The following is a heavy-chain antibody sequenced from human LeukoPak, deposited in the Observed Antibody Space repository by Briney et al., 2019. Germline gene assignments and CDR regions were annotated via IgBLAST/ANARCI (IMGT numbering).Heavy chain of an antibody. D-gene: IGHD6-19*01. CDR1: GRSISSYY. V-gene: IGHV4-59*08. Sequence: PSDTLSLTCTVSGRSISSYYSRWIRQPPGKGLELIGSIYYSGSTNYNPSLKSRVTISVDTSKNQFSLELSSVTAADTAVYYCARWYEAVALDYWGQGTLVTVSS. J-gene: IGHJ4*02. CDR2: IYYSGST. CDR3: ARWYEAVALDY.